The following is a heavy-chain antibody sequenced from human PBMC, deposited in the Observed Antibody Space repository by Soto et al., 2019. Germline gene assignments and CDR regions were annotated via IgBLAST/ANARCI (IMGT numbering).Heavy chain of an antibody. CDR1: GCTFTSYW. Sequence: PGESLKISCKASGCTFTSYWIAWVRQMPGRGLEWMGIIYGADSDTRYSPSFQGQVTISADKSISTAYLQWSSLKASDTAMYYCETIINKYNYYHGMDVCGQGPTVTVSS. CDR3: ETIINKYNYYHGMDV. V-gene: IGHV5-51*01. J-gene: IGHJ6*02. CDR2: IYGADSDT. D-gene: IGHD3-10*01.